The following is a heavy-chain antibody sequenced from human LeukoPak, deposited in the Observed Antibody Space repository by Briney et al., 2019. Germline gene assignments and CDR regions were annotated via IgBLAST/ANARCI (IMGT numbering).Heavy chain of an antibody. CDR1: GGSFSGYF. V-gene: IGHV4-34*01. D-gene: IGHD5-12*01. CDR2: INHSGST. CDR3: AREGSGYDLGDY. J-gene: IGHJ4*02. Sequence: KPSETLSLTCAVYGGSFSGYFWSWIRQPPGKGLEWIGEINHSGSTNYNPSLKSRVTISVDTSKNQFSLKLSSVTAADTAVYYCAREGSGYDLGDYWGQGALVTVSS.